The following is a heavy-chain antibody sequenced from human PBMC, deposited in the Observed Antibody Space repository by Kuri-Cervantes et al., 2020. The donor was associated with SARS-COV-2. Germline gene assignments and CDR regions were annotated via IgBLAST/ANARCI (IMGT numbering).Heavy chain of an antibody. D-gene: IGHD2-21*01. V-gene: IGHV3-21*06. Sequence: GGSLRLSCTASGFTFNTYNMKWVRQAPGKGLEWVSGIGPSNTYIYYADSVKGRFIISRDNAKNSLYLQMNSLRAEDTAVYYCARDLLLVYYYMDVWGKGTTVTVSS. CDR2: IGPSNTYI. J-gene: IGHJ6*03. CDR3: ARDLLLVYYYMDV. CDR1: GFTFNTYN.